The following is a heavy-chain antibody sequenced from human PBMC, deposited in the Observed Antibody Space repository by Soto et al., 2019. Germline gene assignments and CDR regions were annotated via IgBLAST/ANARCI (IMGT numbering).Heavy chain of an antibody. CDR3: ARGSTTVTYLGFDY. CDR2: INSGGTQI. J-gene: IGHJ4*02. V-gene: IGHV3-21*04. D-gene: IGHD4-17*01. Sequence: EMQLVESGGGLVKPGRSLRLTCEASGFTFSSYSMHWVRQAPGKGLEWVSSINSGGTQIYYADSVKGRFSISRDTVKRSLFLQMNSLRAEDTGVYFCARGSTTVTYLGFDYWGQGALLSVS. CDR1: GFTFSSYS.